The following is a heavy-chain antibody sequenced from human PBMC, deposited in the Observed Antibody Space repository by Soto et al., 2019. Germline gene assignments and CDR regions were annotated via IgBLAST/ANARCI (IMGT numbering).Heavy chain of an antibody. D-gene: IGHD4-17*01. CDR2: IYSGGST. CDR1: GFTVSSNY. CDR3: ARDSTTVTTARDY. Sequence: GGSLRLSCSASGFTVSSNYISWVRQAPGKGLEWVSVIYSGGSTYYADSVKGRFTISRDNSKNTLYLQMNSLRAEDTAVYYCARDSTTVTTARDYWGQGTRVTVSS. V-gene: IGHV3-53*01. J-gene: IGHJ4*02.